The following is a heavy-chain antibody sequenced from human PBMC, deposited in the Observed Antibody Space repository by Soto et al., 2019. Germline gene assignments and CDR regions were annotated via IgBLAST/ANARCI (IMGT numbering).Heavy chain of an antibody. J-gene: IGHJ4*02. V-gene: IGHV1-18*01. D-gene: IGHD4-17*01. CDR1: GYTFTSYG. CDR2: ISAYNGNT. Sequence: ASVKVSCKASGYTFTSYGISWVRQAPGQGLEWMGWISAYNGNTNYAQKLQGRVTMTTDTSTSTAYMELRSLRSDDTAVYYCARGEAGDHVSDVIDYWGQGTLVTVSS. CDR3: ARGEAGDHVSDVIDY.